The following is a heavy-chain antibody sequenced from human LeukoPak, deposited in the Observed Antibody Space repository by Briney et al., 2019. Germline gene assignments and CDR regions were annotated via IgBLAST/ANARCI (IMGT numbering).Heavy chain of an antibody. D-gene: IGHD2-21*01. CDR1: GYTFTIYG. CDR2: ISAYNGNT. J-gene: IGHJ4*02. Sequence: GASVNVSCKASGYTFTIYGISWVRQAPGQGLEWMGWISAYNGNTNYAQKLQGRVTMTTDTSTSTAYMELRSLRSDDTAVYYCARVGPGSYCGGDCPLDYWGQGTLVTVSS. CDR3: ARVGPGSYCGGDCPLDY. V-gene: IGHV1-18*01.